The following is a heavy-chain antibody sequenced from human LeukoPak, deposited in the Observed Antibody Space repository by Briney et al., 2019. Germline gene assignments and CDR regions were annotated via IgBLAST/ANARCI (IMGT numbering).Heavy chain of an antibody. Sequence: ASVKVFCKASGFTFTRYDINWVRQASGQGLEWMGWMNPNNGNTGYAQKFQGRVTMTRDTYTSTAYMELRGLRPEDTAVYYCVRDAEGAGISVNFWFDPWGQGTLVTVSS. D-gene: IGHD1-14*01. CDR2: MNPNNGNT. J-gene: IGHJ5*02. CDR1: GFTFTRYD. CDR3: VRDAEGAGISVNFWFDP. V-gene: IGHV1-8*01.